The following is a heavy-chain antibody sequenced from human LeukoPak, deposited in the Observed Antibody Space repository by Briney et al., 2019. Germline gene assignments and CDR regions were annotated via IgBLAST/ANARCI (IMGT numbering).Heavy chain of an antibody. D-gene: IGHD1-26*01. Sequence: KSGGSLRLSCAASGLTFSSYSMNWVRQAPGKGLEWVSSISSSSSYIYYADSVKGRFTISRDNAKNSLYLQMNSLRAEDTAVYYCARSEAVAGGGGHDYWGQGTLVTVSS. V-gene: IGHV3-21*01. J-gene: IGHJ4*02. CDR2: ISSSSSYI. CDR1: GLTFSSYS. CDR3: ARSEAVAGGGGHDY.